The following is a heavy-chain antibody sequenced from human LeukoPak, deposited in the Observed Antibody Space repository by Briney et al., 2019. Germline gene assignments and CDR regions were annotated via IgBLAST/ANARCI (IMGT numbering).Heavy chain of an antibody. J-gene: IGHJ6*03. CDR3: ARDGVSSGPYYYYMNV. D-gene: IGHD3-22*01. Sequence: GGSLRLSCAASEFLFSNYWMHWVRQVPGEGLVWVSRIDSDGSPTTYADSVEGRFTISRDNARNSLHLQMNSLRAEDTAVYYCARDGVSSGPYYYYMNVWGKGTTVTVSS. V-gene: IGHV3-74*01. CDR2: IDSDGSPT. CDR1: EFLFSNYW.